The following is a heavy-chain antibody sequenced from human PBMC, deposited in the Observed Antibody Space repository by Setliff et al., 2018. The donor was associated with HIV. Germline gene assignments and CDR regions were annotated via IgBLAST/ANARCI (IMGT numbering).Heavy chain of an antibody. CDR1: GFTVSSNY. CDR3: AKDPFHYYSSEENFFGP. V-gene: IGHV3-53*05. Sequence: PGGSLRLSCAASGFTVSSNYMSWVRQAPGKGLEWVSVIYSGGSTYYADSVKGRFTISRDNSKNTLDLQMNSLRVADTAVYYCAKDPFHYYSSEENFFGPWGQGTLVTVSS. D-gene: IGHD3-10*01. CDR2: IYSGGST. J-gene: IGHJ5*02.